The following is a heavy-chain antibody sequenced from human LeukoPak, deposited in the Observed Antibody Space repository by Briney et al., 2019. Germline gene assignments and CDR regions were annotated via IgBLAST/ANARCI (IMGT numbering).Heavy chain of an antibody. CDR1: GGTFSSYA. V-gene: IGHV1-69*04. CDR2: IIPILGIA. CDR3: ARGVYYDSSGLYYFDY. Sequence: SVKVSCKASGGTFSSYAISWVRQAPGQGLEWMGRIIPILGIANYAQKFQGRVTITADKSTSTAYMELSSLRSEDTAVYYCARGVYYDSSGLYYFDYWGQGALVTVSS. J-gene: IGHJ4*02. D-gene: IGHD3-22*01.